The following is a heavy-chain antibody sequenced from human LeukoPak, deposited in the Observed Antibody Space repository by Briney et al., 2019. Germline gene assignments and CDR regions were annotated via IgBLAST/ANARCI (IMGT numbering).Heavy chain of an antibody. J-gene: IGHJ4*02. CDR1: GGSFSGYY. CDR3: ARGRGRIQLWGY. CDR2: INHSGST. D-gene: IGHD5-18*01. V-gene: IGHV4-34*01. Sequence: PWETLSLTCAVYGGSFSGYYWSWIRQPPGKGLEWIGEINHSGSTNYNPSLKSRVTISVDTSKNQFSLKLSSVTAADTAVYYCARGRGRIQLWGYWGQGTLVTVSS.